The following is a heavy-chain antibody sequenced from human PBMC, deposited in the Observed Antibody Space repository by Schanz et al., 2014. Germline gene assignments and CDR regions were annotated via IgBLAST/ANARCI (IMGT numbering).Heavy chain of an antibody. CDR1: GFTFSSYA. CDR2: ISGSGGDT. CDR3: ANQHYFDSVSGFDV. D-gene: IGHD3-22*01. V-gene: IGHV3-23*01. J-gene: IGHJ3*01. Sequence: EVQLLESGGGLVQPGGSLRLSCAASGFTFSSYAMSWVRQAPGKGLEWVSAISGSGGDTYYADSVKGRFTISRDNSKNTLYLQMNSLRAEDTAVYYCANQHYFDSVSGFDVWGQGTMVTVSS.